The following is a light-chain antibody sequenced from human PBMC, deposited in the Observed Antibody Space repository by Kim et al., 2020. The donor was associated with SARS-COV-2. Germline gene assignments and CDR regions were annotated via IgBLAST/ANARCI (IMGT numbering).Light chain of an antibody. J-gene: IGLJ2*01. Sequence: VSPGQTASITCSGDKLGDKYACWYQQKPGQSPVLVTYQDSKRPSGIPERFSGSNSGNTATLTISGTQAMDEADYYCQAWDSSTAVFGGGTQLTVL. CDR2: QDS. CDR1: KLGDKY. V-gene: IGLV3-1*01. CDR3: QAWDSSTAV.